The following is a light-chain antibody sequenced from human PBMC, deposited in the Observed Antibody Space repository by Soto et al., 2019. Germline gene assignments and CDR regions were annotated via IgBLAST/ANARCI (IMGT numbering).Light chain of an antibody. CDR1: QDINNY. Sequence: DIPLTQSPSFLSASVGDRVTITCRASQDINNYLAWYQQKSGKAPSLLIFSASTLESGVPSRFSGSGSGTEFTLTISSLQPEDFATYYCQQLNTFPPMYTFGQGTKLEIK. CDR2: SAS. V-gene: IGKV1-9*01. CDR3: QQLNTFPPMYT. J-gene: IGKJ2*01.